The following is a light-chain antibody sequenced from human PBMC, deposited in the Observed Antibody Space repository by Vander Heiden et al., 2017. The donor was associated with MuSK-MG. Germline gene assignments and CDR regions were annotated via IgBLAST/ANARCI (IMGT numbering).Light chain of an antibody. CDR1: QDIRND. CDR3: RQYVTYPCT. J-gene: IGKJ2*02. CDR2: AAS. Sequence: IQMTQSPSSLSASVGDRVTITCRASQDIRNDLGWYQQKPGKAPKLLISAASSLQSGVPSRFSGSASGTDFTLTISSLHPEDFATYYCRQYVTYPCTFGQGTKMKIK. V-gene: IGKV1-6*01.